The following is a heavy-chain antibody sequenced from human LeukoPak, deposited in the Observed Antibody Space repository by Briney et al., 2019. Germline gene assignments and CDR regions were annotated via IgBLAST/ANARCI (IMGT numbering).Heavy chain of an antibody. V-gene: IGHV4-34*01. CDR2: ISHSGST. J-gene: IGHJ3*02. Sequence: SETLSLTCAVYGGSFSGYYWSWIRQPPGRGLEWIGEISHSGSTNYNPSLKSRVTISVDTSKNQFSLKLSSVTAADTAVYYCARRALRYFDWLSEYDAFDIWGQGTMVTVSS. CDR3: ARRALRYFDWLSEYDAFDI. CDR1: GGSFSGYY. D-gene: IGHD3-9*01.